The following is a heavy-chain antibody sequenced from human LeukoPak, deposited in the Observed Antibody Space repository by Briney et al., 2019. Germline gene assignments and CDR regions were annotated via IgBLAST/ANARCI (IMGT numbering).Heavy chain of an antibody. CDR3: ARGGGDSSGWSLFDY. Sequence: PSETLSLTCTVSGGSISSYYWRWIRQPPGKGLEWIGYIYYSGSTNYNPSLKSRVTISVDTSKNQFSLKLSSVTAADTAVYYCARGGGDSSGWSLFDYWGQGTLVTVSS. V-gene: IGHV4-59*01. CDR1: GGSISSYY. J-gene: IGHJ4*02. D-gene: IGHD6-19*01. CDR2: IYYSGST.